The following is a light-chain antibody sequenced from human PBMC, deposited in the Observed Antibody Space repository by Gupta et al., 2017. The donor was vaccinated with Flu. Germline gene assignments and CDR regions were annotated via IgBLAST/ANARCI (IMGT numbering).Light chain of an antibody. V-gene: IGLV6-57*03. Sequence: NFMLTQPHSVSESPGKTVTISCTRSRGSIASNYVQCYQQRPVSAPTTVIYEDNQRPSGVPDRFSGSIDSSSNSAALTIAGLKTEDEAYYYCQSYDSSTVVFGGGTKLTVL. CDR2: EDN. J-gene: IGLJ2*01. CDR3: QSYDSSTVV. CDR1: RGSIASNY.